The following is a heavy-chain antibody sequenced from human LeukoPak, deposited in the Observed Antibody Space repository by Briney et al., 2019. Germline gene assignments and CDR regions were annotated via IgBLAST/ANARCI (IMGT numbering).Heavy chain of an antibody. Sequence: PGGSLRLSCAASGFTFRSYSMNWVRQAPGKGLEWGSYISGSSSTIYYADSVKGRFTISRDNGKNTLYLQMNSLRAEDTAVYYCARGSTYYDSSGQVPFDYWGQGTLVTVSS. CDR1: GFTFRSYS. V-gene: IGHV3-48*01. J-gene: IGHJ4*02. CDR3: ARGSTYYDSSGQVPFDY. D-gene: IGHD3-22*01. CDR2: ISGSSSTI.